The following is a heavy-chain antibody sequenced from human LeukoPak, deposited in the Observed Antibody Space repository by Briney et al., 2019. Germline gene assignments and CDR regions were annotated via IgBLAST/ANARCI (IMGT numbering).Heavy chain of an antibody. CDR1: GYTFTGYY. CDR2: ISAYNGNT. CDR3: ARDPGSSGWYYMDV. Sequence: ASVKVSCKASGYTFTGYYMHWVRQAPGQGLEWMGWISAYNGNTNYAQKLQGRVTMTTDTSTSTAYMELRSLRSDDTAVYYCARDPGSSGWYYMDVWGKGTTVTVSS. V-gene: IGHV1-18*04. J-gene: IGHJ6*03. D-gene: IGHD6-19*01.